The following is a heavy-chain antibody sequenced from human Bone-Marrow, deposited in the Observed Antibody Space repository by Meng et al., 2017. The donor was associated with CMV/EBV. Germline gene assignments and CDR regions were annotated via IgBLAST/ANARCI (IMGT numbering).Heavy chain of an antibody. J-gene: IGHJ6*02. CDR2: INSSSSYI. CDR1: GFTFSSYS. Sequence: GESLKISCAASGFTFSSYSMNWVRQAPGKGLEWVSSINSSSSYIYYADSVKGRFTISRDNAKNSLYLQMNSLRAEDTAVYYCARDIVVTTVDGMDVWGQGTTVTVSS. CDR3: ARDIVVTTVDGMDV. V-gene: IGHV3-21*01. D-gene: IGHD3-22*01.